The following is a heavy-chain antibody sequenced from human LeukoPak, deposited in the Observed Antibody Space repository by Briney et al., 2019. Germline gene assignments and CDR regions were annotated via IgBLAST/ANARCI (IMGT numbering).Heavy chain of an antibody. CDR1: GGSISSGGYS. D-gene: IGHD1-26*01. V-gene: IGHV4-30-2*05. CDR2: IYHSGST. Sequence: PSQTLSLTCAVSGGSISSGGYSWSWIRQPPGKGLEWIGYIYHSGSTYYNPSLKSRVTISVDTSKNQFSLKLSSVTAADTAVYYCARATEWELPTEGLNWFDPWGQGTLVTVSS. CDR3: ARATEWELPTEGLNWFDP. J-gene: IGHJ5*02.